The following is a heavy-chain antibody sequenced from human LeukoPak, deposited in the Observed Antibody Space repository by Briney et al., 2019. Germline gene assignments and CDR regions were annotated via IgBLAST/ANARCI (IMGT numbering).Heavy chain of an antibody. D-gene: IGHD3-3*01. V-gene: IGHV4-30-4*01. CDR1: GGSISSGDYY. J-gene: IGHJ4*02. Sequence: SETLSLTCTVSGGSISSGDYYWSWIRQPPGKGLEWIGHIYYSGSTYYNPSLKSRVTISVDTSKNQFSLKLSSVTAADTAVYYCARVGADFWSGSHFDYWGQGTLVTVSS. CDR3: ARVGADFWSGSHFDY. CDR2: IYYSGST.